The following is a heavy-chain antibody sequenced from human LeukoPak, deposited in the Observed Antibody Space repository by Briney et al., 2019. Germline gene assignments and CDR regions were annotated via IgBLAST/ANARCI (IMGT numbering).Heavy chain of an antibody. J-gene: IGHJ3*02. CDR2: MDDSGAYT. Sequence: GGSLRLSCAASGFTFSRYAMQWVRQAPDKRLEYVSGMDDSGAYTYYADSVKGRFTMSRDNSRDTLYLQMGSLRPEDTAVYYCARPPPSIVGAPIHAFDIWGQGAMVTVSS. V-gene: IGHV3-64*02. CDR1: GFTFSRYA. D-gene: IGHD1-26*01. CDR3: ARPPPSIVGAPIHAFDI.